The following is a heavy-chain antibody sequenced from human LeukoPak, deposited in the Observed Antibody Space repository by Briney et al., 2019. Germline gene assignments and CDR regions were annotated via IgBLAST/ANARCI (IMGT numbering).Heavy chain of an antibody. V-gene: IGHV4-34*01. J-gene: IGHJ4*02. Sequence: SETLSLTGAVYGGSFSGYYWSWIRQPPGKGLEWIGEINHSGSTNYNPSLKSRVTISVDTSKNQFSLKLSSVTAADTAVYYCARGPRAVAGTYTDYWGQGTLVTVSS. CDR3: ARGPRAVAGTYTDY. CDR1: GGSFSGYY. D-gene: IGHD6-19*01. CDR2: INHSGST.